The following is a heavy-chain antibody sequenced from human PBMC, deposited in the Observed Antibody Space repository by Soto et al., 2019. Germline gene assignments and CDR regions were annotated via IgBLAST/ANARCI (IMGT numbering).Heavy chain of an antibody. CDR3: GREVAGGTEYYVIDY. J-gene: IGHJ4*02. CDR1: EFTFSSYA. Sequence: GGSLRLSCVASEFTFSSYAMHWVRQAPGKGMEWVAVISRDGSNKYYADSVKGRFTSSRENSKSTLYLEMNNLRAEDTAVYYCGREVAGGTEYYVIDYWGQGTLVIVSS. V-gene: IGHV3-30-3*01. CDR2: ISRDGSNK. D-gene: IGHD1-26*01.